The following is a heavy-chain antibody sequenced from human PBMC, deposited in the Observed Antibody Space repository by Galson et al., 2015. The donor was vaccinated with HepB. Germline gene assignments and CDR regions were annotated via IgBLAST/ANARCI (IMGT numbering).Heavy chain of an antibody. CDR2: ITSSGGNS. J-gene: IGHJ3*02. Sequence: SLRLSCAASGFSFTRYAMTWVRQAPGKGLEWVSSITSSGGNSYYTDSVKGRFTVSRHNSKNTLYLQMNSLRAEDTAVYYCARDYYGSGSYPYEAFDIRGQGTMVTVSS. CDR3: ARDYYGSGSYPYEAFDI. D-gene: IGHD3-10*01. V-gene: IGHV3-23*01. CDR1: GFSFTRYA.